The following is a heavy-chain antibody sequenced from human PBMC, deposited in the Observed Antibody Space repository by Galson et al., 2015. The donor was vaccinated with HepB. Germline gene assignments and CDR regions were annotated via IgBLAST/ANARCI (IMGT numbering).Heavy chain of an antibody. D-gene: IGHD2-21*01. Sequence: SLRLSCAASGFTFSSYWMSWVRQAPGKGLEWVANINQDGSETYYVDSVKGRFTISRDNAKNSLYLQINSLRAEDTAVYYCARVFSDRNYWGQGTLVTVSS. V-gene: IGHV3-7*03. J-gene: IGHJ4*02. CDR2: INQDGSET. CDR3: ARVFSDRNY. CDR1: GFTFSSYW.